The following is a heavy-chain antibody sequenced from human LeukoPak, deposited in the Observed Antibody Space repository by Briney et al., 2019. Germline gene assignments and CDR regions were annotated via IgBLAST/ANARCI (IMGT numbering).Heavy chain of an antibody. V-gene: IGHV4-59*12. Sequence: SETLSLTCTVSGGSISSYYWSWIRQPPGKGLEWIGSIYYSGSTYYNPSLKSRVTISVDTSKNQFSLKLSSVTAADTAVCYCARSLLYDYVWGSYPQSFDYWGQGTLVTVSS. J-gene: IGHJ4*02. D-gene: IGHD3-16*02. CDR1: GGSISSYY. CDR3: ARSLLYDYVWGSYPQSFDY. CDR2: IYYSGST.